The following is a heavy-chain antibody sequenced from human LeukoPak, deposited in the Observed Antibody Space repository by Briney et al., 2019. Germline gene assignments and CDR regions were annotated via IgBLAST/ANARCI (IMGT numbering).Heavy chain of an antibody. Sequence: GGSLRLSCAASGFTFTGYWMFWVRQAPGKGLVWVSRINSDGSSTNYADSVKGRFTISRDNAKNTLYLQMNSLRAEDTAVYYCTRDYIGWTFDYWAQGTLVTVSS. D-gene: IGHD2-15*01. J-gene: IGHJ4*02. CDR2: INSDGSST. CDR3: TRDYIGWTFDY. V-gene: IGHV3-74*01. CDR1: GFTFTGYW.